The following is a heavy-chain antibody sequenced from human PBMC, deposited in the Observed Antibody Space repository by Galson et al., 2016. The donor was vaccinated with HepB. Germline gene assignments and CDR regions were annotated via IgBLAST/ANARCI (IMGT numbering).Heavy chain of an antibody. V-gene: IGHV1-46*01. CDR2: INPSGGST. J-gene: IGHJ5*02. CDR3: ARARLAFFDGGGGWFDP. Sequence: SGYTFTSYYMHWVRQAPGQGLEWMGIINPSGGSTSYAQKFQGRVTMTRDTPTSTVYMELSSLRSEDTAIYYCARARLAFFDGGGGWFDPWGQGTLVTVSS. D-gene: IGHD3-9*01. CDR1: GYTFTSYY.